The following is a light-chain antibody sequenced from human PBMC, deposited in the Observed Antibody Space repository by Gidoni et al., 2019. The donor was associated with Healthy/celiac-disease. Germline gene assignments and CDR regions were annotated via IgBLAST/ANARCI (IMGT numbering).Light chain of an antibody. CDR2: GAS. V-gene: IGKV3-15*01. CDR3: QQYNNWPPYT. Sequence: EIVMTQSPATLSVSQGERATLSCRASQSVSSNLAWYQQKPGQAPRLLIYGASTMATGIPSRFSGSWSGTEFTLTISSLQSEDFAVYYCQQYNNWPPYTFGQGTKLEIK. CDR1: QSVSSN. J-gene: IGKJ2*01.